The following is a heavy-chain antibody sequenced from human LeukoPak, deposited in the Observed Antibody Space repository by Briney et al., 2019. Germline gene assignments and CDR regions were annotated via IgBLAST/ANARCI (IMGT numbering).Heavy chain of an antibody. V-gene: IGHV4-30-4*07. Sequence: SETLSLTCAVSGGSISSGGYSWSWIRQPPGKGLEWIGYIYYSGSTYYNPSLKSRVTISVDTSKNQFSLKLSSVTAADTAVYYCARANSGYELDYWGQGTLVTVSS. CDR1: GGSISSGGYS. CDR2: IYYSGST. J-gene: IGHJ4*02. D-gene: IGHD5-12*01. CDR3: ARANSGYELDY.